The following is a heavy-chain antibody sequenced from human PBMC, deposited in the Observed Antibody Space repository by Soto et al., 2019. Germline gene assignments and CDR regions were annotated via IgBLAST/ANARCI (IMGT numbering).Heavy chain of an antibody. Sequence: GGSLRLSCAASGFTFSDYYMSWIRQAPGKGLEWVSYIGSSDNIIYYADSVKGRFTISRDNAKNSLYLQMNSLRAEDTAVYYCPRDLGYYESSGYFDYWGQGALVTVSS. CDR1: GFTFSDYY. CDR2: IGSSDNII. J-gene: IGHJ4*02. V-gene: IGHV3-11*01. D-gene: IGHD3-22*01. CDR3: PRDLGYYESSGYFDY.